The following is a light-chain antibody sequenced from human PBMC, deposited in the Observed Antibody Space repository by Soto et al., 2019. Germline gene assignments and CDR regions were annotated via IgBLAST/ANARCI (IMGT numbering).Light chain of an antibody. Sequence: AIQLTHSPSSLYASVVDRVTITCLASQSIRTALGWYQQKPGKVPKLLIYAASILQSGVPSRFSGSGSGTDFTLTISSLQPEDFATYYCLIDFRYFWEFGQGTKVDIK. CDR1: QSIRTA. V-gene: IGKV1-6*01. CDR2: AAS. CDR3: LIDFRYFWE. J-gene: IGKJ1*01.